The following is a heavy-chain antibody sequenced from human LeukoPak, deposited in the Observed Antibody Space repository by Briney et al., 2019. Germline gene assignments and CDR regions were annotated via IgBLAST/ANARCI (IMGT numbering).Heavy chain of an antibody. V-gene: IGHV1-46*01. CDR1: GYTFTSYY. CDR2: ISPSGAST. J-gene: IGHJ3*01. D-gene: IGHD2-15*01. Sequence: ASVKVSCKASGYTFTSYYVHWVRQAPGQGLEWMGIISPSGASTSYAKKFQGRVTMTRDMSTSTVYMELSSLISEDTALYYCARGSSRGPRDAFDFWGQGTMVTLSS. CDR3: ARGSSRGPRDAFDF.